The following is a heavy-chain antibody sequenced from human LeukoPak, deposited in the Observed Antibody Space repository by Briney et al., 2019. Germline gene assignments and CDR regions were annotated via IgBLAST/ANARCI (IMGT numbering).Heavy chain of an antibody. CDR1: GVSISPYY. J-gene: IGHJ3*01. V-gene: IGHV4-4*09. CDR3: ARLSAAVHLGAFDL. Sequence: PETLSLTCAVSGVSISPYYWASIRQPPGKGLEWIWYIHTSGSNSHYHSLKSRVTISVDKSKNHFSLRLTSVTAADTAVYYCARLSAAVHLGAFDLWGQGTMVTVSS. D-gene: IGHD3-3*01. CDR2: IHTSGSN.